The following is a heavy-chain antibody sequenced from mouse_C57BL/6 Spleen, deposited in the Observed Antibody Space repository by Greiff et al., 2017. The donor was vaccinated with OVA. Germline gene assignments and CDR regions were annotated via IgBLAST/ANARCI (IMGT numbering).Heavy chain of an antibody. D-gene: IGHD2-5*01. CDR3: ARSNYSNSAWFAY. CDR2: IDPSDSDT. Sequence: VQLQQPGAELVRPGSSVKLSCTASGYTFTSYWMHWVKQRPIQGLEWIGNIDPSDSDTHYNHKCKDKATLTVDKSSSTAYMQLSSLTSEDSAGYYWARSNYSNSAWFAYWGQGTLVTVS. CDR1: GYTFTSYW. J-gene: IGHJ3*01. V-gene: IGHV1-52*01.